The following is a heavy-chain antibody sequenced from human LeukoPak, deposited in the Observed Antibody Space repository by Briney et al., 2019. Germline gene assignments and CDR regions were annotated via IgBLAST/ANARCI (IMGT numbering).Heavy chain of an antibody. V-gene: IGHV1-69*04. CDR2: VIPILGIA. CDR1: GGTFSSYA. Sequence: GASVKVSCKASGGTFSSYAISWVRQAPGQGLEWMGRVIPILGIANYAQKFQGRVTITADKSTSTAYMELSSLRSEDTAVYYCARGLSAYYDGSGRMDVWGQGTTVTVSS. CDR3: ARGLSAYYDGSGRMDV. J-gene: IGHJ6*02. D-gene: IGHD3-22*01.